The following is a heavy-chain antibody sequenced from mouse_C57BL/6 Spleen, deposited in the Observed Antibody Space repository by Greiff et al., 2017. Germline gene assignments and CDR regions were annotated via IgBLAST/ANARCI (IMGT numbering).Heavy chain of an antibody. CDR2: IYPGDGDT. CDR3: ARSWGKHWYFDV. J-gene: IGHJ1*03. Sequence: QVQLKQSGPELVKPGASVKISCKASGYAFSSSWMNWVKQRPGKGLEWIGRIYPGDGDTNYNGKFKGKATLTADKSSSTAYMQLSSLTSEDSAVYFCARSWGKHWYFDVWGTGTTVTVSS. CDR1: GYAFSSSW. V-gene: IGHV1-82*01.